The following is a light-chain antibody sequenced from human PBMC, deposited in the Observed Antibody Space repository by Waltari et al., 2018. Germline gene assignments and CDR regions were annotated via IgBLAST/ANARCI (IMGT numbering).Light chain of an antibody. J-gene: IGLJ2*01. CDR1: SSDVGGYNY. CDR3: CSYAGSYTANVV. Sequence: QSALTQPRSVSGSPGQSVTISCTGTSSDVGGYNYVSWYHQHPGKAPKLMICDVSKRPSGVPDRFSGSRSGNTASLTISGLQAEDEADDYCCSYAGSYTANVVFGGGTKLTVL. V-gene: IGLV2-11*01. CDR2: DVS.